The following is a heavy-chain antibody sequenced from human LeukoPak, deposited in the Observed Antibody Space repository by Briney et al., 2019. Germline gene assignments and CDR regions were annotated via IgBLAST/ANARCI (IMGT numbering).Heavy chain of an antibody. CDR1: GLTFSNHA. CDR2: ISGSGGST. Sequence: PGGSLRLSCAASGLTFSNHAMGWARQAPGKGLEWISEISGSGGSTYYADSVKGRFTISRDNSKNTLYLQMNSLRAEDTAVYYCTRELFDFDYWGQGTLVTVSS. J-gene: IGHJ4*02. V-gene: IGHV3-23*01. CDR3: TRELFDFDY. D-gene: IGHD3-10*01.